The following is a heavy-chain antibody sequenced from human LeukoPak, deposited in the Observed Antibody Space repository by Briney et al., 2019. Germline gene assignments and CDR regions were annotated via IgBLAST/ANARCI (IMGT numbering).Heavy chain of an antibody. CDR2: ISGSGGST. J-gene: IGHJ3*02. Sequence: PGGSLRLSCAASGFTFSSYAMSWVRQAPGKGLEWVSAISGSGGSTYYADSVKGRFTISRDNAKNSLYLQMNSLRAEDTAVYYCARDGPNPGAFDIWGQGTMVTVSS. V-gene: IGHV3-23*01. CDR3: ARDGPNPGAFDI. CDR1: GFTFSSYA.